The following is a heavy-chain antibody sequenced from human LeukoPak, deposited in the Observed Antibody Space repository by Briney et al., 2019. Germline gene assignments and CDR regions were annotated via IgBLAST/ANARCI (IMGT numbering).Heavy chain of an antibody. CDR1: GFTFNSYN. Sequence: GGSLRLSCVASGFTFNSYNMNWVRQAPGKGLEWVSSISGSSSYKYSADPLSGRFTISRDNARNSLYLQMNSLRVEDTAVYYCARFSDDYYYYYMDVWGKGTTVTVSS. V-gene: IGHV3-21*01. J-gene: IGHJ6*03. CDR2: ISGSSSYK. CDR3: ARFSDDYYYYYMDV.